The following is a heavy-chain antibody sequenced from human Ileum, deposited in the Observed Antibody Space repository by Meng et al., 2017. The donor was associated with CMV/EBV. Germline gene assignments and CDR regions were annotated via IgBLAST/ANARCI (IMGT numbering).Heavy chain of an antibody. J-gene: IGHJ1*01. CDR1: GGTIRSGDYY. D-gene: IGHD3-22*01. CDR3: ARAISGHYYVP. V-gene: IGHV4-30-4*08. CDR2: INYRGTT. Sequence: VHLQESGPGLLKPYQTLSLPCHVSGGTIRSGDYYWSWIREPPGKGLEWIGYINYRGTTFYNPSLKSRLTISVDTSNNQFSLILSSVTAADTALYYCARAISGHYYVPWGQGTLVTVSS.